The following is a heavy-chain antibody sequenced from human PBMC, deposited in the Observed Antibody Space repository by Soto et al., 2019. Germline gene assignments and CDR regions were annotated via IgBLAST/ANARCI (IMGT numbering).Heavy chain of an antibody. CDR3: ASSFQLLRFDY. Sequence: ASVKVSCKASGYTFTSYAMRWVRQAPGQRLEWMGWINAGNGNTKYSQKFQGRVTITRDTSASTAYMELSSLRSEDAAVYYCASSFQLLRFDYWGQGTLVTVSS. D-gene: IGHD2-2*01. CDR1: GYTFTSYA. J-gene: IGHJ4*02. CDR2: INAGNGNT. V-gene: IGHV1-3*01.